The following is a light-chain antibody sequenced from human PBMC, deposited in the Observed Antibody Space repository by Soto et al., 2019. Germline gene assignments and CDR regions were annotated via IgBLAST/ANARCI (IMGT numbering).Light chain of an antibody. CDR1: SSNIGSNP. CDR2: SNN. CDR3: AAWDDSLNGPV. Sequence: VLTQSPSASGTPGQRVTISCSGSSSNIGSNPVNWYQQFPGTAPKLLIYSNNQRPSGVPDRFSGSKSGTSASLAISGLQSEDEADYYCAAWDDSLNGPVFGGGTKLTVL. J-gene: IGLJ2*01. V-gene: IGLV1-44*01.